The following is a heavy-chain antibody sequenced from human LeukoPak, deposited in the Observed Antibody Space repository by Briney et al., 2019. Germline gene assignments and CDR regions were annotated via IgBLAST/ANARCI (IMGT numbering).Heavy chain of an antibody. Sequence: GGSLRLSCAAPGFTFDDYAMHWVRQAPGKGLEGVSGITWNSDNIEYADSVKGRFTISRDNAKNSLYLQMNSLRADDTAVYYCARLDASGLDYWGQGTLVTVSS. D-gene: IGHD6-19*01. CDR2: ITWNSDNI. V-gene: IGHV3-9*01. J-gene: IGHJ4*02. CDR1: GFTFDDYA. CDR3: ARLDASGLDY.